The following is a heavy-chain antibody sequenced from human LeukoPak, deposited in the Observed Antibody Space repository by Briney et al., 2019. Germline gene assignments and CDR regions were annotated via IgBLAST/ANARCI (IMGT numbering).Heavy chain of an antibody. CDR3: ARSIAAFDY. CDR1: GYRFTSYL. J-gene: IGHJ4*02. D-gene: IGHD6-13*01. Sequence: GEALDTPRQGSGYRFTSYLIGLVRQLPGKGLEWMGISYPGDSDTRYSPSFQGQVTTSTDKSISTAYLQWSSLKASDTAMYYCARSIAAFDYWGQGTLVTVSS. V-gene: IGHV5-51*01. CDR2: SYPGDSDT.